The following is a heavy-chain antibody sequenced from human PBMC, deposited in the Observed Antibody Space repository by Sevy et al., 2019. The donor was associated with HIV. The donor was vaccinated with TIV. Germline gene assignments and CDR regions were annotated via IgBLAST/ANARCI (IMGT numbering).Heavy chain of an antibody. V-gene: IGHV3-15*01. CDR2: IKSKTDGRTT. CDR3: TTGSSGWYTQDDY. CDR1: GFTFSNAW. J-gene: IGHJ4*02. Sequence: GGSLRLSCAASGFTFSNAWMSWVRQAPGKGLEWVGRIKSKTDGRTTDYAAPVKCQFTISRDDSKNTLYLQINSLKTEDTAVYYCTTGSSGWYTQDDYWGQGTLATVSS. D-gene: IGHD6-19*01.